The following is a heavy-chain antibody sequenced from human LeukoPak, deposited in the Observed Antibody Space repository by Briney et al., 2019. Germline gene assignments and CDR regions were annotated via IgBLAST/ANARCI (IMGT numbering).Heavy chain of an antibody. CDR3: ARLLAAAYFDY. Sequence: SETLSLTCTVSGGSISSYYWSRIRQPPGKGLEWIGYIYYSGSTNYNPSLKSRVTISVDTSKNQFSLKLSSVTAADTAVYYCARLLAAAYFDYWGQGTLVTVSS. CDR2: IYYSGST. V-gene: IGHV4-59*08. D-gene: IGHD6-13*01. J-gene: IGHJ4*02. CDR1: GGSISSYY.